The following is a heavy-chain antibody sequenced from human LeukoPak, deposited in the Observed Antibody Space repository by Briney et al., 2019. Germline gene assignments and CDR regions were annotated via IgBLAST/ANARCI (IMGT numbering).Heavy chain of an antibody. CDR1: GFTFSSYA. Sequence: GGSLRLSCAASGFTFSSYAMSWVRQAPGKGLEWVSAISGSGGSTYYADSVKGRFTISRDNSKNTLYLQMNSLRAEDTAVYYCAKDMRQYYYDSSGYFDGGADYWGQGTLVTVSS. CDR2: ISGSGGST. D-gene: IGHD3-22*01. V-gene: IGHV3-23*01. CDR3: AKDMRQYYYDSSGYFDGGADY. J-gene: IGHJ4*02.